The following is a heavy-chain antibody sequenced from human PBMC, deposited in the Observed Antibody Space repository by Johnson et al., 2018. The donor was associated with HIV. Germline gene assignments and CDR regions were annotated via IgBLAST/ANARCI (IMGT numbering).Heavy chain of an antibody. V-gene: IGHV3-13*01. CDR3: ARVALTVAGIAFDTLDV. D-gene: IGHD6-19*01. J-gene: IGHJ3*01. CDR1: GFTFSSYD. CDR2: IGTAGDT. Sequence: VQLVESGGGLVQPGGSLRLACAASGFTFSSYDMHWVRQATGKGLEWVSAIGTAGDTYYPGSVKGRFTISRDNSKNTVYLQMNSLRAEDTAVYYCARVALTVAGIAFDTLDVWGQGTMVIVSS.